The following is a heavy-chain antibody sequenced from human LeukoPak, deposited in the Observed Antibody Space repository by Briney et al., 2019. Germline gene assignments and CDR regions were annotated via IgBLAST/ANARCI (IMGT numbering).Heavy chain of an antibody. V-gene: IGHV4-4*09. CDR3: ARLSVAYDPYYFDF. Sequence: PSETLSLTCTVSGGSISSYYWSWIRQPPGKGLEWIGYIYTSGSTNYNPSLRSRVTISVDTSKNQFSLKLSSVTAADTAVYYCARLSVAYDPYYFDFWGQGTLVAVSS. D-gene: IGHD3-22*01. CDR1: GGSISSYY. J-gene: IGHJ4*02. CDR2: IYTSGST.